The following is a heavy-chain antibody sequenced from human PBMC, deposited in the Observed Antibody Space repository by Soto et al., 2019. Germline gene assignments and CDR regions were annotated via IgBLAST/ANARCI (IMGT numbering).Heavy chain of an antibody. V-gene: IGHV1-46*01. CDR1: GYTFTSYY. CDR3: ARGLSGNGYYSP. D-gene: IGHD3-22*01. CDR2: INPSGDNP. Sequence: QVQLVQSGAEVKEPGASVKVSCETSGYTFTSYYIHWVRQAPGQGLEWVGIINPSGDNPTYAQKFQGRVTLTRDTSTSTVYMQLSGLTSEDTAVYYCARGLSGNGYYSPWGQGTLVTVSS. J-gene: IGHJ4*02.